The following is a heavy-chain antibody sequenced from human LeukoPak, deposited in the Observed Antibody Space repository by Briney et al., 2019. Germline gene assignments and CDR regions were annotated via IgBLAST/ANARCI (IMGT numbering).Heavy chain of an antibody. CDR2: INPNSGGT. V-gene: IGHV1-2*02. Sequence: ASVKVSCKASGYTFTGYYMHWVRQAPGQGLEWMGWINPNSGGTNYAQKFQGRVTMTRDTSISTAYMELSRLRSDDTAVYYCARDAIADPYSNYADYYYYMDVWGKGTTVTVSS. J-gene: IGHJ6*03. CDR1: GYTFTGYY. CDR3: ARDAIADPYSNYADYYYYMDV. D-gene: IGHD4-11*01.